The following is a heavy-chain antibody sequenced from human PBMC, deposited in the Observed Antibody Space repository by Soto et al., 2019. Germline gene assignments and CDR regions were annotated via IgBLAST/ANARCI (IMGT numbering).Heavy chain of an antibody. CDR2: ISAYNGNT. V-gene: IGHV1-18*01. CDR1: GYTFTSYG. CDR3: ARDLSTSYGDYGWFDP. J-gene: IGHJ5*02. Sequence: ASVKVSCKASGYTFTSYGISWVRHAPGQGLEWMGWISAYNGNTNYAQKLQGRVTMTTDTSTSTAYMELRSLRSDDTAVYYCARDLSTSYGDYGWFDPWGQGTLVTVSS. D-gene: IGHD4-17*01.